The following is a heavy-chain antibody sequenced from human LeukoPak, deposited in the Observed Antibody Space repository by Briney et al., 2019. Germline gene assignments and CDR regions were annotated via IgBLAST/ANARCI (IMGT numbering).Heavy chain of an antibody. CDR2: IYYSGST. CDR1: GGSISSTSYY. CDR3: ARGRVVDY. J-gene: IGHJ4*02. D-gene: IGHD3-10*01. V-gene: IGHV4-39*07. Sequence: SETLSLTCTVSGGSISSTSYYWGWIRQPPGKGLECIGTIYYSGSTYYNPSLKSRVTISVDTSRNQFSLKLTSVTAADTAVYYCARGRVVDYWGQGTLGTVSS.